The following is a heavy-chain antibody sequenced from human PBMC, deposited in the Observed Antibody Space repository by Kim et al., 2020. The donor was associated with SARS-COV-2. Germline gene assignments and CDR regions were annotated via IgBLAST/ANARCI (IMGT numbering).Heavy chain of an antibody. CDR1: GLPFSDYA. CDR3: AKDPSTGGYYYGGVY. V-gene: IGHV3-23*01. Sequence: GGSLRLSCAASGLPFSDYAMSWVRQAPGKGLEWVSTISGTGDSTFYADSVKGRFTISRDNSKNSLFLRMNSLRADDTAVYYCAKDPSTGGYYYGGVYWG. J-gene: IGHJ4*01. D-gene: IGHD3-22*01. CDR2: ISGTGDST.